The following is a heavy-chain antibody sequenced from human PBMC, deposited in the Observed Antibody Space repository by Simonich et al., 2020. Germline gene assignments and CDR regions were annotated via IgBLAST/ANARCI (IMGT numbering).Heavy chain of an antibody. V-gene: IGHV3-48*01. CDR2: ISSSSSTI. D-gene: IGHD5-12*01. CDR3: ARDSSYYAFDI. CDR1: GFTFSSYS. Sequence: EVQLVESGGGLVQPGGSLRLSCAASGFTFSSYSMNWVGQAPGKGLEWVSYISSSSSTIYYADSVKGRFTISRDNAKNSLYLQMNSLRAEDTAVYYCARDSSYYAFDIWGQGTMVTVSS. J-gene: IGHJ3*02.